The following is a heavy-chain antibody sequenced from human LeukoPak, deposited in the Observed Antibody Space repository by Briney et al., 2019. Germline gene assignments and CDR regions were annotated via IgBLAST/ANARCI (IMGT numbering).Heavy chain of an antibody. D-gene: IGHD1-26*01. V-gene: IGHV3-21*06. CDR2: ISGSSDDI. J-gene: IGHJ4*02. Sequence: GGSLRLSCAASGFTLSNAWMNWVRQAPGKGLEWVSSISGSSDDIYYADSVKGRFTVSRDNSKNSLYLQMKRLRAEDTALYYCARRGYHDYSGFDYWGQGTLVTVSS. CDR3: ARRGYHDYSGFDY. CDR1: GFTLSNAW.